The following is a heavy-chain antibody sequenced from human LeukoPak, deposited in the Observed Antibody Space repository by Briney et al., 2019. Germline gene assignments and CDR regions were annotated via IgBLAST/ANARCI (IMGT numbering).Heavy chain of an antibody. CDR1: GFTFSSYW. CDR3: ARDDGVHTVDY. D-gene: IGHD2-8*01. CDR2: IKQDGTET. V-gene: IGHV3-7*03. Sequence: GGSLRLSCVASGFTFSSYWLSWVRQVPGKGLEWVANIKQDGTETYYVDSVKGRFTISRDNARTSLFLQMNSLRAEDTALYCCARDDGVHTVDYWGQGTLVTVSS. J-gene: IGHJ4*02.